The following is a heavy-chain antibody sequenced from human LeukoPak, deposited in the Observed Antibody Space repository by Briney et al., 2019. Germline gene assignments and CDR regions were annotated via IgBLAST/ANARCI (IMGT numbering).Heavy chain of an antibody. V-gene: IGHV3-30-3*01. Sequence: PGGSLRLSCAASGFTFSSYAMHWVRQAPGKGLEWVAVISYDGSNKYYADSVKGRFTISRDNSKNTLYLQMNSLRAEDTAVYYCAKQAARPPPGYWGQGTLVTVSS. CDR1: GFTFSSYA. D-gene: IGHD6-6*01. CDR2: ISYDGSNK. J-gene: IGHJ4*02. CDR3: AKQAARPPPGY.